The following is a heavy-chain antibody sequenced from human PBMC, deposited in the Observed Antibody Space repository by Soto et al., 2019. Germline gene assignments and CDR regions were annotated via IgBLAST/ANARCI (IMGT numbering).Heavy chain of an antibody. Sequence: SETLSLTCTVSGGSISSGDYYWSWIRQPPGKGLEWIGYIYYSGSTYYNPSLKSRVTISVDTSKNQFSLKLSSVTAADTAVYYCAREMTTVTTTIPNWFDPWGQGTLVTV. V-gene: IGHV4-30-4*01. D-gene: IGHD4-17*01. CDR1: GGSISSGDYY. CDR2: IYYSGST. J-gene: IGHJ5*02. CDR3: AREMTTVTTTIPNWFDP.